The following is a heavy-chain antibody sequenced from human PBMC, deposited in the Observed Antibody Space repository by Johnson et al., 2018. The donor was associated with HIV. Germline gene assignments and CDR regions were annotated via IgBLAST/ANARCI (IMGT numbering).Heavy chain of an antibody. CDR1: GFTFSSNY. Sequence: AQLVESGGGVVQPGRSLRLSCAASGFTFSSNYMSWVRQAPGTGLEWVSVIYSGGSTNYADPVRGRPTISTDNAQNSLYLHMNSLRAEDTAFYYCARGFSSGYNDAFDIWGQVTMVTVSS. V-gene: IGHV3-66*01. CDR3: ARGFSSGYNDAFDI. CDR2: IYSGGST. J-gene: IGHJ3*02. D-gene: IGHD3-22*01.